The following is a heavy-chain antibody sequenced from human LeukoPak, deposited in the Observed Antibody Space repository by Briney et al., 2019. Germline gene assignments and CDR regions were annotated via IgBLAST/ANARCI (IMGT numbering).Heavy chain of an antibody. CDR3: ARGLVVSGYVSAVDI. V-gene: IGHV3-74*01. CDR2: INTDGSNT. J-gene: IGHJ3*02. Sequence: GGSLRLSCAASGFTFTSFAMSWVRQAPGEGLLWVSRINTDGSNTAYADSVEGRFTISRDNAKNTLYLQMNTLRAEDTAVYYCARGLVVSGYVSAVDIWGQGTMVTVSS. D-gene: IGHD2-2*01. CDR1: GFTFTSFA.